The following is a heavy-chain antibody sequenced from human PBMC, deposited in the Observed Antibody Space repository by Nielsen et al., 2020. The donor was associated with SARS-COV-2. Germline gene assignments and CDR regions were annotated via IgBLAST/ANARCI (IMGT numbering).Heavy chain of an antibody. D-gene: IGHD6-6*01. CDR1: GFTFSSYA. CDR3: ARETFEYTSSFYDY. J-gene: IGHJ4*02. V-gene: IGHV3-30*04. CDR2: ISYDGSNK. Sequence: GESLKISCAASGFTFSSYARHWVRQAPGKGLEWVAIISYDGSNKYADSVKGRFTISRDNSKNTLYLQMNSLREDDTAVYYCARETFEYTSSFYDYWGQGTLVTVSS.